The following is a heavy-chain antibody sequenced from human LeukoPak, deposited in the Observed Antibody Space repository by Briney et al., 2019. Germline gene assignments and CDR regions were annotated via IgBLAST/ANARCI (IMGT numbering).Heavy chain of an antibody. V-gene: IGHV3-74*01. D-gene: IGHD2-2*01. CDR3: ARVACSSTSCTDFDY. Sequence: GGSLRLSCAASGFTFSRYWMHWVRQAPGKGLVWVSRINSDGNSASYADSVKGRFTISRDNAKNTLYLQMNSLRAEDTAVYYCARVACSSTSCTDFDYWGQGTLVTVSS. CDR2: INSDGNSA. CDR1: GFTFSRYW. J-gene: IGHJ4*02.